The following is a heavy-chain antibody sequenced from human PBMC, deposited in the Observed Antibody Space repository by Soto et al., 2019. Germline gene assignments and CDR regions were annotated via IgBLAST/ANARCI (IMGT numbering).Heavy chain of an antibody. CDR3: ARAPTVVNAFDI. D-gene: IGHD4-17*01. J-gene: IGHJ3*02. Sequence: PGGSLRLSCAASGFTFSSYAMHWVRQAPGKGLEWVAVISYDGSNKYCADSVKGRFTISRDNSKNTLYLQMNSLRAEDTAVYYCARAPTVVNAFDIWGQGTMVTVSS. CDR1: GFTFSSYA. V-gene: IGHV3-30-3*01. CDR2: ISYDGSNK.